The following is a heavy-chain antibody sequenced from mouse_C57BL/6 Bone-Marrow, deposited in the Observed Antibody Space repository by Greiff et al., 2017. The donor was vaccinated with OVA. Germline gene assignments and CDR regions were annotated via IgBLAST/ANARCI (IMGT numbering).Heavy chain of an antibody. V-gene: IGHV14-3*01. J-gene: IGHJ2*01. D-gene: IGHD1-1*01. CDR3: ARDAGVYYYGSSYFDY. Sequence: VQLKQSVAELVRPGASVKLSCTASGFNIKNTYMHWVKQRPEQGLEWIGRIDPANGNTKYAPKFQGKATITADTSSNTAYLQLSSLTSEDTAIYYCARDAGVYYYGSSYFDYWGQGTTLTVSS. CDR1: GFNIKNTY. CDR2: IDPANGNT.